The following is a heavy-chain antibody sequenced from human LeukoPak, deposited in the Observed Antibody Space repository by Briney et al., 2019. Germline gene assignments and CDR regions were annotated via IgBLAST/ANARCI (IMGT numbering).Heavy chain of an antibody. CDR1: GGSFSGYY. V-gene: IGHV3-7*01. CDR2: IKQDGSEK. CDR3: ARDGDGYKSIPFDY. J-gene: IGHJ4*02. D-gene: IGHD5-24*01. Sequence: PSETLSLTCAVYGGSFSGYYWSWVRQPPGKGLEWVANIKQDGSEKYYVDSVKGRFTISRDNAKNSLYLQMNNLSIEDTAVYYCARDGDGYKSIPFDYWGQGALVTVSS.